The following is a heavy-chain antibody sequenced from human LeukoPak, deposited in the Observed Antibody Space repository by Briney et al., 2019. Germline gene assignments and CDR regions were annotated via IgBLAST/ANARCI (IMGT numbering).Heavy chain of an antibody. J-gene: IGHJ6*03. CDR1: GYTFTSYG. D-gene: IGHD6-19*01. Sequence: ASVKVSCKASGYTFTSYGISWVRQAPGQGLEWMGWISAYNGNTNYAQKFQGRVTMTRDTSISTAYMELSRLRSDDTAVYYCARVSGSSGWYGHYYYYMDVWGKGTTVTVSS. V-gene: IGHV1-18*01. CDR3: ARVSGSSGWYGHYYYYMDV. CDR2: ISAYNGNT.